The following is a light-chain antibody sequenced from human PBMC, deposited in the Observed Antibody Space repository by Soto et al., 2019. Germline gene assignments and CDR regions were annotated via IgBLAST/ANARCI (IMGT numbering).Light chain of an antibody. CDR1: QSVSGF. CDR2: DAS. Sequence: EIVVTQSPATLSLSPGERATLSCRASQSVSGFLAWYQQKPGQAPRLLIYDASNRATGIPARFSGSGSGTDFTLTISGLDPEDFADYYCQPDSNSPLPYGGVTNVDIK. J-gene: IGKJ4*01. V-gene: IGKV3-11*01. CDR3: QPDSNSPLP.